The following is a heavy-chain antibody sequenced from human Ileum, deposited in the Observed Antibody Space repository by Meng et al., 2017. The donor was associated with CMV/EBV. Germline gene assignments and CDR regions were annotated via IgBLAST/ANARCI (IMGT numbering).Heavy chain of an antibody. CDR1: GFTFSDPY. V-gene: IGHV3-72*01. Sequence: AASGFTFSDPYMDWVRQAPGKGLEWVGLIKNKAGRYTTHYAASVKGRFTISRDDSKNSLYLQMNSLETEDTAVYYCTRDWATALYDWGQGTLVTVSS. J-gene: IGHJ4*02. CDR3: TRDWATALYD. D-gene: IGHD5-24*01. CDR2: IKNKAGRYTT.